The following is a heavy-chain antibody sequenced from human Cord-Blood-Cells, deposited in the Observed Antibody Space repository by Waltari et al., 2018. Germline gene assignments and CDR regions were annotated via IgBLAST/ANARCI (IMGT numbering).Heavy chain of an antibody. V-gene: IGHV4-34*01. Sequence: QVQLQQWGAGLLKPSETLSLTCAVYGGSFSGYYWSWIRQPPGKGLEWIREINHSGSTNYNPSLKSRVTISVDTSKNQCSLKLGSVTAADTAVYYCARGGEYFDYWGQGTLVTVSS. CDR1: GGSFSGYY. CDR3: ARGGEYFDY. CDR2: INHSGST. J-gene: IGHJ4*02. D-gene: IGHD3-10*01.